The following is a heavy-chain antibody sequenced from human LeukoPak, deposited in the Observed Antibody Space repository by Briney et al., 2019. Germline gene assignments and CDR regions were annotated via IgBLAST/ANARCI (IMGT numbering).Heavy chain of an antibody. V-gene: IGHV3-21*01. CDR3: ARDHEYSSSSSAFDI. CDR1: GFSFSTYS. D-gene: IGHD6-6*01. Sequence: PGGSLRLSCAASGFSFSTYSMNWVRQAPGKGLEWVSSISTSGSYKYYADSVKGRFTISRDNAKNSLYLQMNSLRAEDTAVYYCARDHEYSSSSSAFDIWGQGTMVTVSS. J-gene: IGHJ3*02. CDR2: ISTSGSYK.